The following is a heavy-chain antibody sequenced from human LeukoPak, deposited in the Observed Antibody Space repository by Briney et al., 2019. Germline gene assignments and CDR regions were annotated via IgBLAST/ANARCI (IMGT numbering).Heavy chain of an antibody. Sequence: PSETLSLTCAVSGGSISSGGYSWSWIRRPPGKGLEWIGYIYHSGSTYYNPSLKSRVTISVDRSKNQFSLKLSSVTAADTAVYYCAREASGRGWLQLAPWGQGTLVTVSS. CDR3: AREASGRGWLQLAP. D-gene: IGHD5-24*01. CDR2: IYHSGST. V-gene: IGHV4-30-2*01. J-gene: IGHJ5*02. CDR1: GGSISSGGYS.